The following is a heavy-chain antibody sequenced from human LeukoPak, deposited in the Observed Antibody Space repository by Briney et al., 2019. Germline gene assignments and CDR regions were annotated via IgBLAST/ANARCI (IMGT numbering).Heavy chain of an antibody. V-gene: IGHV3-23*01. J-gene: IGHJ6*03. Sequence: GGSLRLSCAASGFTFSSYGMSWVRQAPGKGLEWVSAISGSGGSTYYADSVKGRFTISRDNSKNTLYLQMNSLRAEDTAVYYCASGPIVVVPAATDYYYYMDVWGKGTTVTISS. D-gene: IGHD2-2*01. CDR2: ISGSGGST. CDR3: ASGPIVVVPAATDYYYYMDV. CDR1: GFTFSSYG.